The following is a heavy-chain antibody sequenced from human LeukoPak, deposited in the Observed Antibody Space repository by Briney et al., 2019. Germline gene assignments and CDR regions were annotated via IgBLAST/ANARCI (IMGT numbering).Heavy chain of an antibody. CDR1: GFTFSSYA. J-gene: IGHJ3*02. CDR3: AKDRVQSSAFDI. V-gene: IGHV3-30*04. D-gene: IGHD1-1*01. Sequence: GGSLRLSCAASGFTFSSYAMHWVRQAPGKGLEWVAVISYDGSNKYYADSVKGRFTISRDNSKNTLYLQMNSLRAEDTAVYYCAKDRVQSSAFDIWGQGTMVTVSS. CDR2: ISYDGSNK.